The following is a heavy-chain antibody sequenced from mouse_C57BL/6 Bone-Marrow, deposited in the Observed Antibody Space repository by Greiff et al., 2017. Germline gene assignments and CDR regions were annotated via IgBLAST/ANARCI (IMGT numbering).Heavy chain of an antibody. J-gene: IGHJ4*01. Sequence: QVQLKQPGAELVKPGASVKLSCKASGYTFTSYWMHWVKQRPGRGLEWIGRIDPNSGGTKYNEKFKSKATLTVDKPSSTAYMQLSSLTSEDSAVYYCARRPYGSSPYAMDYWGQGTSVTVSS. V-gene: IGHV1-72*01. D-gene: IGHD1-1*01. CDR2: IDPNSGGT. CDR3: ARRPYGSSPYAMDY. CDR1: GYTFTSYW.